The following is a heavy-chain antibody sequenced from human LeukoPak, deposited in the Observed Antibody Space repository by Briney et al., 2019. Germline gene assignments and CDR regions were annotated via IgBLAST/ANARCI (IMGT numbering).Heavy chain of an antibody. CDR2: ISAYNGNT. CDR3: ARLDYLDSSGYYPRYHFDS. CDR1: GYTFTNYG. V-gene: IGHV1-18*01. J-gene: IGHJ4*02. Sequence: ASVKVSCKASGYTFTNYGISWVRQAPGQGLEWMGWISAYNGNTNYAQKLQGRVTMTTDTSTSTAYMELRNLRSDDTAVYYCARLDYLDSSGYYPRYHFDSWGQGTLVTVSS. D-gene: IGHD3-22*01.